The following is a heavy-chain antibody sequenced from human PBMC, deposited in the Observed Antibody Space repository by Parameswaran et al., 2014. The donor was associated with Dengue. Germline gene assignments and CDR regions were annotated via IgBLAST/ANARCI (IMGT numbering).Heavy chain of an antibody. D-gene: IGHD6-6*01. J-gene: IGHJ6*02. CDR3: VTLQLVYYYYGMDV. Sequence: WVRQAPGQGLEWMGRINPNSGGTNYAQKFQGRVTMTRDTSISTAYMELSRLRSDDTAVYYCVTLQLVYYYYGMDVWGQGTTVTVSS. V-gene: IGHV1-2*06. CDR2: INPNSGGT.